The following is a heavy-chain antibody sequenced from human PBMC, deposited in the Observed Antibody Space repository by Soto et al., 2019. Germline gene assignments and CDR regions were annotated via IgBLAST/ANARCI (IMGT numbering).Heavy chain of an antibody. D-gene: IGHD3-22*01. Sequence: EVQLVESGGGIVQPGGSLRLSCAASGFTFSSYWMHWVRQAPGKGLVWVSRSDGSRTSYADSAKGRFTISRDNAKNTVYLQMNSLRAEDTAVYYCARGDGDYYDGNGYLGRHWGQGTLVTVSS. J-gene: IGHJ4*02. CDR1: GFTFSSYW. CDR3: ARGDGDYYDGNGYLGRH. V-gene: IGHV3-74*01. CDR2: SDGSRT.